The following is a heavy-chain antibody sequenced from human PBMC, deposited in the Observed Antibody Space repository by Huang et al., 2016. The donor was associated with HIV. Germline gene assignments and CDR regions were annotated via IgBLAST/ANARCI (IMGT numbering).Heavy chain of an antibody. CDR1: TFRFGAYW. V-gene: IGHV3-7*03. D-gene: IGHD1-7*01. CDR3: ATKTAGMDI. J-gene: IGHJ6*02. Sequence: VESGGRLVQPGGSIRLSCVGSTFRFGAYWMSWVRQPLGEGLECVAKIRQEESEKYYVDSVKGRFNISRDNAKIVVFLEMNNVRVEDTATYFCATKTAGMDIWGQGTTVTVS. CDR2: IRQEESEK.